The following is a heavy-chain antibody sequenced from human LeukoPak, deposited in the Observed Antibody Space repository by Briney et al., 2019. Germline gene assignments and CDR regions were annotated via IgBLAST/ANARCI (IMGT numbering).Heavy chain of an antibody. CDR2: ISAYNGDT. D-gene: IGHD5-18*01. V-gene: IGHV1-18*01. CDR1: GYSFSSYG. CDR3: AREVTYGYKTDY. Sequence: ASVKVSCKASGYSFSSYGFTWVRQAPGQGLEWMGWISAYNGDTNYAQKFQGRVTMTTDTSTSAAYMELRSLRSDDTAVYYCAREVTYGYKTDYWGQGTLVTVSS. J-gene: IGHJ4*02.